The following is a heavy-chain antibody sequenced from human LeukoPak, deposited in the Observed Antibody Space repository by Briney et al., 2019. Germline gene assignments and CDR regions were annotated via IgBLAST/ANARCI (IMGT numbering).Heavy chain of an antibody. D-gene: IGHD5-12*01. J-gene: IGHJ4*02. CDR3: AKDSAGRFSGYDSCFDY. CDR1: GFTFSNYA. CDR2: ISDSGGRT. Sequence: PGGSLRLSCAASGFTFSNYAMSWVRQAPGKGLEWVSTISDSGGRTYYADSVKGRFTISRDNSKNSLYLQMNSLRTEDTAFYYCAKDSAGRFSGYDSCFDYWGQGTLVTVSS. V-gene: IGHV3-23*01.